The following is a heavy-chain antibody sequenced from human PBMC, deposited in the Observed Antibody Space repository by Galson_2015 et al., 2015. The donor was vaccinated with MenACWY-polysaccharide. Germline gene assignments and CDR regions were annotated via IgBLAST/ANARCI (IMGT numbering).Heavy chain of an antibody. V-gene: IGHV1-18*01. Sequence: SVKDSCKASGYTFTSSGISWVRQAPGQGLEWMGWISTYNGNTNYAQMLQGRVTMTTDTSASTAFMELRSLRSDDTAVYYCARDFRSSWYGHYFDYWGQGTLVTVSS. D-gene: IGHD6-13*01. CDR3: ARDFRSSWYGHYFDY. CDR2: ISTYNGNT. CDR1: GYTFTSSG. J-gene: IGHJ4*02.